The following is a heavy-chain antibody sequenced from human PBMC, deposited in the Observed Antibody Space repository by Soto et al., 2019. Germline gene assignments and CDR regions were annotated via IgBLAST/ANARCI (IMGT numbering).Heavy chain of an antibody. D-gene: IGHD2-8*01. J-gene: IGHJ4*02. CDR2: ISSTGRTI. CDR1: GFIFSSYE. V-gene: IGHV3-48*03. CDR3: ARDLWCAY. Sequence: GGSLRLSCAASGFIFSSYEMSCVRQAPGKWLEWVSYISSTGRTIYYADSVKGRFTISRDNDKNSLHLQMNSLRAEDTAVYYCARDLWCAYWGQGTLVTVSS.